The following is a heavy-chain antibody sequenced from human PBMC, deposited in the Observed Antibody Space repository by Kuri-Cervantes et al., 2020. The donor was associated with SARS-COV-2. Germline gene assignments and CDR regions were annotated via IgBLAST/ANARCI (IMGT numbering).Heavy chain of an antibody. CDR3: AKGHNSGWHKPPIDY. V-gene: IGHV4-39*07. CDR1: GGSISSSSYY. CDR2: IYYSGST. J-gene: IGHJ4*02. D-gene: IGHD6-19*01. Sequence: SETLSLTCTVSGGSISSSSYYWGWIRQPPGKGLEWIGSIYYSGSTYYNPSLKSRVTISVDTSKNQFSLKLSSVTAADTAVYYCAKGHNSGWHKPPIDYWGQGALVTVSS.